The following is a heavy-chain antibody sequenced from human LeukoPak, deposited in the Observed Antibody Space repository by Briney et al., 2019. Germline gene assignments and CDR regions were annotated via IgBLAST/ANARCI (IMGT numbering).Heavy chain of an antibody. CDR1: GYTFTSYG. D-gene: IGHD3-9*01. J-gene: IGHJ5*02. V-gene: IGHV1-18*01. CDR2: ISAYNGNT. CDR3: ARDPRVLRYFDWLSERYWFDP. Sequence: ASVKVSCKASGYTFTSYGISWVRPAPGQGLEWMGWISAYNGNTNYAQKLQGRVTMTTDTSTSTAYMELRSLRSDDTAVYYCARDPRVLRYFDWLSERYWFDPWGQGTLVTVSS.